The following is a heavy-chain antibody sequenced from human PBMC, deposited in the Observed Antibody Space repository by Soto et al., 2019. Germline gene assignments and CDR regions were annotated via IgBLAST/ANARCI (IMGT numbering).Heavy chain of an antibody. D-gene: IGHD5-18*01. Sequence: GGSLRLSCAASGFIFSSSNMNWVRQAPGKGLEWVSYISNSSTTTYYADSVKGRFTISRDNAKNSLYLQMNSRRAEDRAIYYWARCGHGDTPMVGGRCRYYLDSWGRGTLVTVSA. CDR3: ARCGHGDTPMVGGRCRYYLDS. CDR1: GFIFSSSN. J-gene: IGHJ4*02. CDR2: ISNSSTTT. V-gene: IGHV3-48*01.